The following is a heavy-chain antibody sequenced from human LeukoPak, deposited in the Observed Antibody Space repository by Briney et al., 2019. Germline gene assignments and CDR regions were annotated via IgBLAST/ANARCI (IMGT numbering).Heavy chain of an antibody. CDR3: ARQRVNKWNNLWSFDY. J-gene: IGHJ4*02. D-gene: IGHD1/OR15-1a*01. CDR1: GGSISSYY. V-gene: IGHV4-59*08. Sequence: PSETLSLTCTVSGGSISSYYWSWIRQPPGKGLEWIGYIYYTGSTNYNPSLKSRVTISLDTSKNQFSLKLSSMTAADTAVYCCARQRVNKWNNLWSFDYWGQGTLVTVSS. CDR2: IYYTGST.